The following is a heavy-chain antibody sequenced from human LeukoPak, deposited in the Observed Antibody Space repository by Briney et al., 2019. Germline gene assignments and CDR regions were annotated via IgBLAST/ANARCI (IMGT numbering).Heavy chain of an antibody. CDR1: GFTFSSYG. J-gene: IGHJ4*02. D-gene: IGHD6-19*01. CDR3: AKDSSSSGWLDY. V-gene: IGHV3-30*18. CDR2: ISYDGSNK. Sequence: PGRSLRLSCAASGFTFSSYGMHWVRQAPGKGLEWVAVISYDGSNKYYADSVKGRFTISRDNSKNTLYLQMNSLRAEDTAVYYCAKDSSSSGWLDYWGRGTLVTVSS.